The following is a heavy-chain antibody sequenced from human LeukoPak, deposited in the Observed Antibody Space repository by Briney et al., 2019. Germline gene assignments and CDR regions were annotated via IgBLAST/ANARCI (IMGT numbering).Heavy chain of an antibody. Sequence: SQTLSLTCTVSGGSISSGSHHWDWIRQPAGKGLEWIGRIYTSRSTNYNPSLKSRVTISLDTSKNQFSLKLSSVTAADTAIYYCARVSAINAFDIWGQGTMVSVSS. CDR3: ARVSAINAFDI. V-gene: IGHV4-61*02. CDR1: GGSISSGSHH. J-gene: IGHJ3*02. CDR2: IYTSRST.